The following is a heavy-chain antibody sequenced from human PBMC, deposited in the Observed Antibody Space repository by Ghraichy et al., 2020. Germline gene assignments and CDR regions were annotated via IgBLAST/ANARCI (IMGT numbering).Heavy chain of an antibody. V-gene: IGHV1-69*04. D-gene: IGHD5-18*01. CDR1: GVTFSSYT. CDR2: IIPILNIA. J-gene: IGHJ6*02. CDR3: AREWFVDTSIEYYYYYGMDV. Sequence: SVKVSCKASGVTFSSYTFSWVRQAPGQGLEWMGRIIPILNIANYSQNFQGRVTITADKSTSTAYMELTSLRSEDTAVYYCAREWFVDTSIEYYYYYGMDVWGQGTTVIVSS.